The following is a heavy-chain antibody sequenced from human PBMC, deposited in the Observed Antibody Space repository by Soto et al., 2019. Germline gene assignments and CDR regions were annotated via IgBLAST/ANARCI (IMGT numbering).Heavy chain of an antibody. CDR3: ARDVSCTTANCWDDFHYYNIDV. D-gene: IGHD1-1*01. CDR1: GDSINNTYW. V-gene: IGHV4-4*02. Sequence: QVQLQQSCPGLMKPSGTLSLTCFVSGDSINNTYWWSWVRQAPEQGLEWIGEIYHTGGRSYMPSLKGRLILYVYTPKNQFSLKLNSLTAADTAVYYCARDVSCTTANCWDDFHYYNIDVWGQGTAVTVSS. CDR2: IYHTGGR. J-gene: IGHJ6*02.